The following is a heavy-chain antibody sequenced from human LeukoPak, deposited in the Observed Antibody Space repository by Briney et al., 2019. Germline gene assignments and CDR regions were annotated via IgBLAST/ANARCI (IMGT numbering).Heavy chain of an antibody. D-gene: IGHD6-13*01. J-gene: IGHJ5*02. V-gene: IGHV3-21*01. Sequence: PGGSLRLSCAASGFTFSSYSMNWVRQAPGKGLEWVSSIGSSSSYIYYADSVKGRFTISRDNAKNSLYLQMNSLRAEDTAVYYCARDAAGAAAGTKGGFDPWGQGTLVTVSS. CDR3: ARDAAGAAAGTKGGFDP. CDR2: IGSSSSYI. CDR1: GFTFSSYS.